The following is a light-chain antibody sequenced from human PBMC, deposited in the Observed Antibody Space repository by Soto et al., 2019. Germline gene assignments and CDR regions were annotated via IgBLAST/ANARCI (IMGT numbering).Light chain of an antibody. V-gene: IGLV2-8*01. CDR3: SSYAGSNRV. CDR1: SSDVGGYNY. Sequence: QSALTQPPSASGSPGQSVTISCTGTSSDVGGYNYVSWYQQHPGKAPKLMIYEVNKRPSGVPDRFSGSKSGNTASLTVTGLQAEDEADYYCSSYAGSNRVFGGGTQLNVL. CDR2: EVN. J-gene: IGLJ7*01.